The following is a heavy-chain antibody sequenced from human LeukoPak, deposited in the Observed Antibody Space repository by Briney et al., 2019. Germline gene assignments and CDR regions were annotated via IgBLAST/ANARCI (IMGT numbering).Heavy chain of an antibody. J-gene: IGHJ4*02. D-gene: IGHD2-2*01. Sequence: GVSLRHSCAASGFTFSSSAMSRVRQAPGKGLEWVSSITAAGGGANYPDSVKGRFTISRDNSKNTLYLQMNSLRAEDTAIYYCAKDGDWRPAADWGQGTLVTVSS. V-gene: IGHV3-23*01. CDR3: AKDGDWRPAAD. CDR2: ITAAGGGA. CDR1: GFTFSSSA.